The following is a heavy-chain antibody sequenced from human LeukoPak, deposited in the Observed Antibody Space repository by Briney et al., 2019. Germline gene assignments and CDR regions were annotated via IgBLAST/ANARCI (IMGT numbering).Heavy chain of an antibody. CDR1: GYTFTDYY. CDR3: ARAGVWDYSDSSGYHNAAFDI. V-gene: IGHV1-2*02. CDR2: INPSSGGT. D-gene: IGHD3-22*01. J-gene: IGHJ3*02. Sequence: GPVKVSCKASGYTFTDYYMHWVRQAPGQGLEWMGWINPSSGGTNYAQKFQGRVTVTRDTSISTAYMDLSRLRSDDTAAYYCARAGVWDYSDSSGYHNAAFDIWGQGTMVTVSS.